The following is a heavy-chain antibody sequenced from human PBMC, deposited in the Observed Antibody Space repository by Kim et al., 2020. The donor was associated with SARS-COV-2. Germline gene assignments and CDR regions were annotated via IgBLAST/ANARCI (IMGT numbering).Heavy chain of an antibody. CDR3: AGFIVPFNMVRGVIRPPDY. CDR1: GGSISSGGYY. CDR2: IYYSGST. J-gene: IGHJ4*02. V-gene: IGHV4-31*03. D-gene: IGHD3-10*01. Sequence: SETLSLTCTVSGGSISSGGYYWSWIRQHPGNGLEWIVYIYYSGSTYYNPSLKSRVTISVYTSKNHFSLKLSSVTAADTAVYYCAGFIVPFNMVRGVIRPPDYWGQGTLVTVSS.